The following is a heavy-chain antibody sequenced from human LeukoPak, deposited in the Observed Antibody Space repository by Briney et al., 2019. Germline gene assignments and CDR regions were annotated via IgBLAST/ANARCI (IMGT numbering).Heavy chain of an antibody. Sequence: SETLSLTCTVSGGSITITSSTYYWGWIRQPPGKGLEWIGSIYYSGTTYYNPSLKSRVTISVDTSMNQFSLELTSVTAADTAVYYCVRQSYCSGGRCYVLDYYRYFMDVWGKGTTVTVAS. CDR1: GGSITITSSTYY. CDR3: VRQSYCSGGRCYVLDYYRYFMDV. V-gene: IGHV4-39*01. CDR2: IYYSGTT. D-gene: IGHD2-15*01. J-gene: IGHJ6*03.